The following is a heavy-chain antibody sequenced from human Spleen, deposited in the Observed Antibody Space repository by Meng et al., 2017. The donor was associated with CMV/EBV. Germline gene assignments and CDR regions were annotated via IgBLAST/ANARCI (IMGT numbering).Heavy chain of an antibody. CDR1: GYSFTSYW. Sequence: GGSLRLSCKGSGYSFTSYWVAWVRQKPGKGLEWMGIIYPADSDTRYSPSFQGQVTISGDKSISTAYLQWSSLKASDTAMYYCARQNYYDSSGYYPFQHWGQGTLVTVSS. J-gene: IGHJ1*01. V-gene: IGHV5-51*01. CDR3: ARQNYYDSSGYYPFQH. D-gene: IGHD3-22*01. CDR2: IYPADSDT.